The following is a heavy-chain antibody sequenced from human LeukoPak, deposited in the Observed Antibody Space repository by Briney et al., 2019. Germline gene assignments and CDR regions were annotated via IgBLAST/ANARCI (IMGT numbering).Heavy chain of an antibody. CDR2: IYYIGST. V-gene: IGHV4-61*01. CDR1: GGSVSSDSHY. J-gene: IGHJ4*02. D-gene: IGHD6-19*01. CDR3: ARVTGSSGWDYFDY. Sequence: PSETLSLTCTVSGGSVSSDSHYWSWIRQPPGKGLEWIGYIYYIGSTNYNPSLKSRVTISVDTSKNQFSLKLSSVTAADTAVYYCARVTGSSGWDYFDYWGQGTLVTVSS.